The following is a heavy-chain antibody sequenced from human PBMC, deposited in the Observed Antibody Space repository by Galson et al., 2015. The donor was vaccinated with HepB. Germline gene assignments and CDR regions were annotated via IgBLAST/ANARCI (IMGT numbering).Heavy chain of an antibody. J-gene: IGHJ6*02. CDR1: GFIFSNYG. CDR3: ARSSRDHSYGKTYYYGMDV. Sequence: SLRLSCAASGFIFSNYGMHWVRQAPGKGPEWVTVIWYDGSTKWYADSVKGRFTISRDSSTNTLYLQMNSLRAEYTAVYYCARSSRDHSYGKTYYYGMDVWGQGTTVTVSS. V-gene: IGHV3-33*01. D-gene: IGHD5-18*01. CDR2: IWYDGSTK.